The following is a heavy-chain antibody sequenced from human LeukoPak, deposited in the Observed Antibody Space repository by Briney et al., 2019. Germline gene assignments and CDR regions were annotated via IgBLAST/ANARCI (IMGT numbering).Heavy chain of an antibody. V-gene: IGHV4-4*07. CDR2: IYTSGST. D-gene: IGHD2-15*01. Sequence: SETLSLTCTVSGGSISSYYWSWIRQPAGKGLEWIGRIYTSGSTNYNPSLKSRVTISVDRSKNQFSLKLSSVTAADTAVYYCARWNCSGGSCLLDYWGQGTLVTVSS. CDR1: GGSISSYY. J-gene: IGHJ4*02. CDR3: ARWNCSGGSCLLDY.